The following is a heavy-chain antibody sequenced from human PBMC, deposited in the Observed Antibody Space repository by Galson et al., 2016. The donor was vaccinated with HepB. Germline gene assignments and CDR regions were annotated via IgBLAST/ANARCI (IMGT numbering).Heavy chain of an antibody. J-gene: IGHJ6*02. CDR3: AREGLSDYGDYKYYYYALDV. Sequence: YLRLSCAASGFNFSSCWMTWVRQAPGKGLEWVANIKQDGREKYYVDSVKGRFTISRDNAKNSLYLQMNRLRAEDTAVYYCAREGLSDYGDYKYYYYALDVWGQGTTVTVSS. V-gene: IGHV3-7*01. CDR2: IKQDGREK. CDR1: GFNFSSCW. D-gene: IGHD4-17*01.